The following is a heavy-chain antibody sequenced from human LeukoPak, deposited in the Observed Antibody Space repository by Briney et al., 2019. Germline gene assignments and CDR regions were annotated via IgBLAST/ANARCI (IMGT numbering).Heavy chain of an antibody. CDR1: GFTFSSYG. CDR2: IWYDGSNK. V-gene: IGHV3-33*01. D-gene: IGHD3-22*01. Sequence: GGSLRLSCAASGFTFSSYGMHWVRQAPGKGLEWVAVIWYDGSNKYYADSVKGRFTISRDNSKNTLYLQMNSLRAEDTAVYYCTRSQGNWLSDYWGQGTLVTVSS. CDR3: TRSQGNWLSDY. J-gene: IGHJ4*02.